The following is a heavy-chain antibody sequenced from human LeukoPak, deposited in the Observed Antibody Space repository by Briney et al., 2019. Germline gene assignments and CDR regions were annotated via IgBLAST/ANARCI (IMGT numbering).Heavy chain of an antibody. D-gene: IGHD1-20*01. CDR2: IYPGDSET. Sequence: GESLKICCHSSGYSFTSYWIGWVRQMPGKGLEWIGIIYPGDSETRYSPSFQGQVTISADKSISTAYLQWTSLKASDTAMYYCARLPYNWNFDYWGQGTLVSVSS. V-gene: IGHV5-51*01. CDR1: GYSFTSYW. CDR3: ARLPYNWNFDY. J-gene: IGHJ4*02.